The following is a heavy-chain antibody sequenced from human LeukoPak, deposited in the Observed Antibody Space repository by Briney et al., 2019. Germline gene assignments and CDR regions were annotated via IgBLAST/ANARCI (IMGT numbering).Heavy chain of an antibody. J-gene: IGHJ4*02. CDR1: GGSISGSSYY. D-gene: IGHD3-22*01. CDR3: ARAYYDSSGYSGDFDY. V-gene: IGHV4-39*07. Sequence: SETLSLTCTVSGGSISGSSYYWGWIRQPPGKGLEWIGSMYYSGSAYYNPSLKSRVTISVDTSKNQFSLKVTSVTAADTAVYYCARAYYDSSGYSGDFDYWGQGTLVTVSS. CDR2: MYYSGSA.